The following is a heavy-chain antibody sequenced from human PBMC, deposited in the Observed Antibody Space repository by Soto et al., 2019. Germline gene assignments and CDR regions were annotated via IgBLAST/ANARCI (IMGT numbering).Heavy chain of an antibody. J-gene: IGHJ4*02. CDR2: MSGSGGST. CDR3: AKDRGGCSSTSCPPRLFDY. Sequence: EVQLLESGGGLVQPGGSLRLSCAASGFTFSSYAMSWVRQAPGKGLEWVSGMSGSGGSTYYADSVKGRFTISRDNSKNTLYLQMNSLRAEDTAVYYCAKDRGGCSSTSCPPRLFDYWGQGTLVTVSA. V-gene: IGHV3-23*01. D-gene: IGHD2-2*01. CDR1: GFTFSSYA.